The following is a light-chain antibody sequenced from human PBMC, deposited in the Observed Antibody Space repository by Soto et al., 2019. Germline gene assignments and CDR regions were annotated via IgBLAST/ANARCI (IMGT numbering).Light chain of an antibody. CDR3: SSYTRSSTLVV. J-gene: IGLJ2*01. V-gene: IGLV2-14*01. CDR1: SSDVGGYKY. CDR2: DVS. Sequence: QSALTQPASVSGSPGQSITISCTGTSSDVGGYKYVSWYQQHPGKAPKLRIYDVSNRPSGVSNRFSGAKSGNTASLTISGLQAEDEADYYCSSYTRSSTLVVFGGGTKLTVL.